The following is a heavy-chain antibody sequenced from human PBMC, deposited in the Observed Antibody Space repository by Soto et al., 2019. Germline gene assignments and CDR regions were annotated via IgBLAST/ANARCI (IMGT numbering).Heavy chain of an antibody. D-gene: IGHD3-10*01. V-gene: IGHV1-69*02. CDR3: AHMWFGELWHGMDV. Sequence: QLVQSGAEVKKPRSSVKVSCKASGGDFLSYTISWVRQAPGQGPEWMGTIIPILDVAKNAQKLQGRVAITSDKATSTVYMELRSLRSDDTAVYYYAHMWFGELWHGMDVWGQGTTITVSS. CDR2: IIPILDVA. CDR1: GGDFLSYT. J-gene: IGHJ6*02.